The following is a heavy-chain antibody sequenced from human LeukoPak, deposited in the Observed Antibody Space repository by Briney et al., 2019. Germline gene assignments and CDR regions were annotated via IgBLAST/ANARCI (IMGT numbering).Heavy chain of an antibody. Sequence: GGSLRLSCAASAFTFTNYNMSWVRQAPGKGLEWVSVIYSGGSTYYADSVKGRFTISRDNSKNTLYLQMNSLRAEDTAVYYCARVKGAFGEEFDAFDIWGQGTMVTVSS. V-gene: IGHV3-53*01. CDR2: IYSGGST. CDR3: ARVKGAFGEEFDAFDI. CDR1: AFTFTNYN. D-gene: IGHD3-10*01. J-gene: IGHJ3*02.